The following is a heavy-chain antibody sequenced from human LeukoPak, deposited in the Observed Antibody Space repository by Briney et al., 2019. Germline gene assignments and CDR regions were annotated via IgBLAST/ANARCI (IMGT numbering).Heavy chain of an antibody. Sequence: SVKVSCKASGGTFSSYAISWVRQAPGQGLEWMGGIIPIFGTANYAQKFQGRVTITADESTSTAYMELSSLRSEDTAVYYCAKEGYGSSPSSRPTANYFNLGAVAPWSLSPQ. CDR2: IIPIFGTA. J-gene: IGHJ2*01. CDR1: GGTFSSYA. D-gene: IGHD2-2*01. V-gene: IGHV1-69*13. CDR3: AKEGYGSSPSSRPTANYFNL.